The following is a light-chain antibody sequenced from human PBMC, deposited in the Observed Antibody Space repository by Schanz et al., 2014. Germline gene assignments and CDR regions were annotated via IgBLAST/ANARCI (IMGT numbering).Light chain of an antibody. CDR1: SSDVGGYNY. J-gene: IGLJ3*02. V-gene: IGLV2-14*01. CDR3: SSYTSSTTARV. Sequence: QSVLTQPASVSGSPGQSITISCTGTSSDVGGYNYVSWYQQHPGKAPKLMISDVSNRPSGVSNRFSGSKSGNTASLTISGLQAEDEADYYCSSYTSSTTARVFGGGTKLTVL. CDR2: DVS.